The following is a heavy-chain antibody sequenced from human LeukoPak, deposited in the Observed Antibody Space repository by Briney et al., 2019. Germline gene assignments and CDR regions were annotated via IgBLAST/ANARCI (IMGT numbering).Heavy chain of an antibody. Sequence: SETLSLTCSVSGGSISSYYWSWIRQPPGKGLEWIGYIYHSGSTNYNPSLKSRVTISVDTSKNQFSLNLISVTAAGTAVYYCARHGDSSGYYFGLWAFDIWGQGTMVTVSS. J-gene: IGHJ3*02. CDR3: ARHGDSSGYYFGLWAFDI. D-gene: IGHD3-22*01. CDR2: IYHSGST. CDR1: GGSISSYY. V-gene: IGHV4-59*08.